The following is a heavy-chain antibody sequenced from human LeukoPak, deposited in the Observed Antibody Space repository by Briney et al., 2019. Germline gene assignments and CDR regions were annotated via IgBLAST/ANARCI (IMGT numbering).Heavy chain of an antibody. V-gene: IGHV1-18*01. CDR1: GYTFTSYG. CDR3: ARSRAAKPRMYYGMDV. CDR2: ISAYNGNT. D-gene: IGHD6-13*01. J-gene: IGHJ6*02. Sequence: GASVKVSCKASGYTFTSYGISRVRQAPGQGLEWMGWISAYNGNTNYAQKLQGRVTITTDTSTSTAYMELSSLRSEDTPVYYCARSRAAKPRMYYGMDVWGQGTTVTVSS.